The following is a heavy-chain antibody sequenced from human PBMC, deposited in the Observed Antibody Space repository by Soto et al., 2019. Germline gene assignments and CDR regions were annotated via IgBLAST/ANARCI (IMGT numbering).Heavy chain of an antibody. CDR1: GFTFSSYS. CDR3: ARRVRYCSGGSCLNWFDP. J-gene: IGHJ5*02. Sequence: GGSLRLSCAASGFTFSSYSMNWVRQAPGKGLEWVSYISSSSTIYYADSVKGRFTISRDNAKNSLYLQMNSLRAEDTAVYYCARRVRYCSGGSCLNWFDPWGQGTLVTVSS. V-gene: IGHV3-48*01. D-gene: IGHD2-15*01. CDR2: ISSSSTI.